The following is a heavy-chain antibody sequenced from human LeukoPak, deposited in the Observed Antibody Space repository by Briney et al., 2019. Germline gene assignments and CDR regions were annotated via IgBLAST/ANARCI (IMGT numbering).Heavy chain of an antibody. CDR3: AKRDSSSSGYNFDY. CDR1: GFTFSSYG. V-gene: IGHV3-30*02. CDR2: IRYDGSNK. D-gene: IGHD6-6*01. J-gene: IGHJ4*02. Sequence: GGSLRLSCAASGFTFSSYGMHCVRQAPGKGLEWVAFIRYDGSNKYYADSVKGRFTISRDNSKNTLYLQMNSLRAEDTAVYYCAKRDSSSSGYNFDYWGQGTLVTVSS.